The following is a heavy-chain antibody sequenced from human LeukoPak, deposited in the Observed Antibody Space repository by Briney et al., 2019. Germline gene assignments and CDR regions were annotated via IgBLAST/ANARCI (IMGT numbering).Heavy chain of an antibody. CDR1: GGSISSSIYY. CDR3: ARRSGSYSYYFDY. D-gene: IGHD3-10*01. Sequence: SETLSLTCTVSGGSISSSIYYWGWIRQPPGKGLEWIGSIYYGGSTYYNPSLKSRVTISVDTSKNQFSLKLSSVTAADTAVYYCARRSGSYSYYFDYWGQGTLVTVSS. V-gene: IGHV4-39*07. CDR2: IYYGGST. J-gene: IGHJ4*02.